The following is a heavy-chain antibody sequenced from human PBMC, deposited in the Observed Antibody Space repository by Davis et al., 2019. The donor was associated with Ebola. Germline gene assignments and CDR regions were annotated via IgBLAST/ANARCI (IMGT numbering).Heavy chain of an antibody. J-gene: IGHJ4*02. V-gene: IGHV3-30*18. D-gene: IGHD2-15*01. CDR3: AKGDCSGGICYPDY. Sequence: GESLKISCAASGFTFSSYGMHWVRQAPGKGLEWVAIISYDGSSKYYADSVKGRFTISRDNSKNTLCLQMDSLRAEDTAVYHCAKGDCSGGICYPDYWGQGTLVTVSS. CDR1: GFTFSSYG. CDR2: ISYDGSSK.